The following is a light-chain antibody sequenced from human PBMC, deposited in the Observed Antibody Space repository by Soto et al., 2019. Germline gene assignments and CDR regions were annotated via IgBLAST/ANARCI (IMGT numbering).Light chain of an antibody. CDR2: SND. V-gene: IGLV1-44*01. CDR1: SSNIGSNT. Sequence: QSVLSQPPSASGTPGQRVTISCSGSSSNIGSNTVSWYQQLPGMAPKLVIYSNDQRPSGVPDRFSGSKSGTSVSLAISGLQSEDEADYYCAAWDDSLNGQVFGTGTKVTVL. CDR3: AAWDDSLNGQV. J-gene: IGLJ1*01.